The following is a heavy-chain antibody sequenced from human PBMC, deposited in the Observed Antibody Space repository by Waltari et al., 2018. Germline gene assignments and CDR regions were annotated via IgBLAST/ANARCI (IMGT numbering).Heavy chain of an antibody. CDR1: GYTFTGYY. V-gene: IGHV1-2*06. CDR2: INPNSGGT. J-gene: IGHJ6*03. Sequence: QVQLVQSGAEVKKPGASVKVSCKASGYTFTGYYMHWVRQAPGQGLEWMGRINPNSGGTNYAQKFQGRVTMTRDTSISTAYMELSRLRSDDTAVYYCARVGTGMSTYKAARPGYYYYYMDVWGKGTTVTVSS. CDR3: ARVGTGMSTYKAARPGYYYYYMDV. D-gene: IGHD6-6*01.